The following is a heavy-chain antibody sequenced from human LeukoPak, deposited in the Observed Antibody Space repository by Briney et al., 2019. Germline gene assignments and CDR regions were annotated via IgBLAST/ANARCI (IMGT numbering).Heavy chain of an antibody. CDR1: DGSISSSSYY. CDR3: AGGGSSGYGFNFDY. CDR2: IYTSGII. Sequence: PSETLSLTCTVSDGSISSSSYYWGWIRQPAGKGLEWIGRIYTSGIINYNPSLKSRVTISVDTSKNQFSLNLNSVTAADTAVYYCAGGGSSGYGFNFDYWGQGTLVTVSS. V-gene: IGHV4-61*02. J-gene: IGHJ4*02. D-gene: IGHD5-12*01.